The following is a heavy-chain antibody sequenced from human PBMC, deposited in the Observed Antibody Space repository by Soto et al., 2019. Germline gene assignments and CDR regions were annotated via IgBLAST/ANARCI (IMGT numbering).Heavy chain of an antibody. Sequence: GASVKVSCKASGYTFTSYDINWVRQATGQGLEWMGWMNPNSGNTGYAQKFQGRVTMTRNTSISTAYTELSSLRSEDTAVYYCARGFEDTGDYYYYMDVWGKGTTVTVSS. V-gene: IGHV1-8*01. CDR1: GYTFTSYD. CDR2: MNPNSGNT. CDR3: ARGFEDTGDYYYYMDV. D-gene: IGHD2-15*01. J-gene: IGHJ6*03.